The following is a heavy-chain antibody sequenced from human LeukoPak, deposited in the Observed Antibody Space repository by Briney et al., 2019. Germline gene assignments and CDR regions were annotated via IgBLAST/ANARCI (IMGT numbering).Heavy chain of an antibody. J-gene: IGHJ5*02. Sequence: GESLKISCKAFGHSFTDNWIGWVRHMPGKGLEWMGVIYPGDFRIRYNPSIQGQVTISVDKSISTAYLQWSSLTASDTSIYYCACRKLSSSWSDPWGQGTLVTVSS. CDR1: GHSFTDNW. CDR2: IYPGDFRI. CDR3: ACRKLSSSWSDP. V-gene: IGHV5-51*01. D-gene: IGHD6-19*01.